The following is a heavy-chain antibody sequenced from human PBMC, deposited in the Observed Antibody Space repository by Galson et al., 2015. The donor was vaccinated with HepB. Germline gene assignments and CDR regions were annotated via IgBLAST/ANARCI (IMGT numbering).Heavy chain of an antibody. D-gene: IGHD3-3*01. CDR2: LDPENNET. V-gene: IGHV1-24*01. J-gene: IGHJ4*02. Sequence: SVKVSCKVSGYTLTELSMHWVRQAPGKGLEWMGGLDPENNETVYAQKFQGRVTMTEDTSTDTGYMELRSLRSEDTALYYCATQVVDFWSGYCYWGQGTLVTVSS. CDR3: ATQVVDFWSGYCY. CDR1: GYTLTELS.